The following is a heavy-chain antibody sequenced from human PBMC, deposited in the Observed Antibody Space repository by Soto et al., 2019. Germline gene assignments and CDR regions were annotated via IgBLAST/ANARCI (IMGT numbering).Heavy chain of an antibody. CDR2: IYYRGST. V-gene: IGHV4-31*03. CDR3: VRSIFP. Sequence: QVQLQESGPGLVKPSQTLSLTCTVSGGSISSGGYYWSWIRQHPGKALEWIGYIYYRGSTYYDPSFKSRVTISVDASKNQFSLKLSSVTAADTAVFYWVRSIFPWGQGTLVTVSS. J-gene: IGHJ5*02. D-gene: IGHD6-6*01. CDR1: GGSISSGGYY.